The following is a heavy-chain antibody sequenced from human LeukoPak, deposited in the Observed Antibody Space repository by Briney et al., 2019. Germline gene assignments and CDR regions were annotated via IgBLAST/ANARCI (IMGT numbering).Heavy chain of an antibody. CDR1: GGSISSYY. CDR2: IYYSGST. V-gene: IGHV4-59*01. Sequence: SETLSLTCTVPGGSISSYYWSWIRQPPGKGLEWIGNIYYSGSTNYNPSLKSRVTMSVDTSKNQFSLKLRSVTAADTAVYYCARDRSGSYSYDWFDPWGQGILVTVSS. D-gene: IGHD1-26*01. CDR3: ARDRSGSYSYDWFDP. J-gene: IGHJ5*02.